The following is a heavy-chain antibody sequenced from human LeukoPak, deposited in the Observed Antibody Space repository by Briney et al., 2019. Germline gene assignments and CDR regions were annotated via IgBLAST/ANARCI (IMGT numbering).Heavy chain of an antibody. CDR1: GFIFSSYC. J-gene: IGHJ4*02. V-gene: IGHV3-23*01. Sequence: GGSLRLSCAASGFIFSSYCMMWVRQAPGKGLEWVSGVSGSGDNTYYADSVRGRFTVSRDNSKSTVYLQMNSLRVDDTAVYYCARGRLPKYYFDSWGQGTLVTVSS. CDR2: VSGSGDNT. CDR3: ARGRLPKYYFDS. D-gene: IGHD4-11*01.